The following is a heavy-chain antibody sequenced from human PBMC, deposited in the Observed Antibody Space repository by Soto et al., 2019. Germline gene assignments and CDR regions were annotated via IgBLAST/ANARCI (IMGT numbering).Heavy chain of an antibody. V-gene: IGHV3-21*01. CDR3: ARDRRSITSPDAFDI. J-gene: IGHJ3*02. CDR2: ISGSSCYI. CDR1: GFTLSDYA. D-gene: IGHD2-2*01. Sequence: PGGSLRLSCAASGFTLSDYAMIWVRLAPGKGLEWVSFISGSSCYIYYADSVKGRFIISRDNAKNSLFLQMNSLRADDTSVYYCARDRRSITSPDAFDIWGQGTMVTVSS.